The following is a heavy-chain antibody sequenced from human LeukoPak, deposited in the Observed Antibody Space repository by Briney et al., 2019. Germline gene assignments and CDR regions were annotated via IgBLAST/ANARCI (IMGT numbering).Heavy chain of an antibody. CDR1: GYTFTNYA. CDR3: ARDLGTMVRGVFQPYYYYYYYMDV. V-gene: IGHV7-4-1*02. D-gene: IGHD3-10*01. Sequence: ASVKVSCKASGYTFTNYAMNWVRQAPGQGLEWMGWINTNTGNPTYAQGFTGRFVFSLDTSVSTAYLQISSLKADDTAVYYCARDLGTMVRGVFQPYYYYYYYMDVWGKGTTVTVSS. CDR2: INTNTGNP. J-gene: IGHJ6*03.